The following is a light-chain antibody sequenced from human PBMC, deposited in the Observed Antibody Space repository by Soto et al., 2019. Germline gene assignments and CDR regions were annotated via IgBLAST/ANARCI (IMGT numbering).Light chain of an antibody. CDR1: QSISSW. J-gene: IGKJ1*01. V-gene: IGKV1-5*03. CDR2: KAS. Sequence: DIQMTQSPSTLSASVGDRVTITCRASQSISSWLAWYQQKPGKAPKLLIYKASSLESGVPSRFSGSGSGTDFTLTIGSLQPEDFATYYCQQSYNTPRTFGQGSKVDIK. CDR3: QQSYNTPRT.